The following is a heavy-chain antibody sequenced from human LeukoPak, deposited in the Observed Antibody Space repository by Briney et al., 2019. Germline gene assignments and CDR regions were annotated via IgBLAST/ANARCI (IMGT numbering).Heavy chain of an antibody. CDR2: IYYSGST. Sequence: SETLSLTCTVSGGSIGSSSYYGGWIRQPPGKGLEWIGSIYYSGSTYYNPSLKSRVTISVDTSKNQFSLKLSSVTAADTAVYYCGKVEMATNWGFDYWGQGTLVTVSS. D-gene: IGHD5-24*01. CDR1: GGSIGSSSYY. V-gene: IGHV4-39*07. J-gene: IGHJ4*02. CDR3: GKVEMATNWGFDY.